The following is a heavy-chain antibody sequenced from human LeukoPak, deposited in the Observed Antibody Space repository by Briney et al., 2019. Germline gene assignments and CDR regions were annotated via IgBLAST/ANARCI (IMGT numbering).Heavy chain of an antibody. CDR1: GFSFISYS. Sequence: GGSLRLSFAASGFSFISYSMNWFGQAPGKGLEWVSSITSSSSYIYYADSVKGRFTISRDNAKNSLYLQMNSLRAEDTAVYYCARTYVSSTIAMGYWGQGTLVSVSS. V-gene: IGHV3-21*01. D-gene: IGHD4/OR15-4a*01. J-gene: IGHJ4*02. CDR2: ITSSSSYI. CDR3: ARTYVSSTIAMGY.